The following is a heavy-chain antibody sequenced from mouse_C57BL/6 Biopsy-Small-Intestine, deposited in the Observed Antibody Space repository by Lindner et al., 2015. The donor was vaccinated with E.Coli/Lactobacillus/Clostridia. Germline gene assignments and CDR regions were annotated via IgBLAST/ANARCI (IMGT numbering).Heavy chain of an antibody. CDR3: ARNYFGSSPYYFDY. CDR2: IYIGNGYT. J-gene: IGHJ2*01. CDR1: GYTFTSYG. V-gene: IGHV1-58*01. Sequence: VQLQESGPELVRPGSSVKMSCKTSGYTFTSYGINWVKQRPGQGLEWIGFIYIGNGYTDYNEKFKGKATLTSDTSSSTAYMQLSGLTSEDSAIYFCARNYFGSSPYYFDYWGQGTTLTVSS. D-gene: IGHD1-1*01.